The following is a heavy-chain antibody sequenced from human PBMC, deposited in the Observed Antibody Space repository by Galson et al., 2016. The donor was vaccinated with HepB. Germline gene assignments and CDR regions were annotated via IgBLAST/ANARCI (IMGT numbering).Heavy chain of an antibody. V-gene: IGHV3-23*01. J-gene: IGHJ2*01. CDR1: GFTFSSYA. CDR2: ISGSGGST. Sequence: LRLSCAASGFTFSSYAMSWVRQAPGKGLEWVSAISGSGGSTYYADSVKGRFTISRDNSKNTLYLQINSLRAEDTAVYYCARDSAGSFDLWGRGTLVTVSS. D-gene: IGHD3-10*01. CDR3: ARDSAGSFDL.